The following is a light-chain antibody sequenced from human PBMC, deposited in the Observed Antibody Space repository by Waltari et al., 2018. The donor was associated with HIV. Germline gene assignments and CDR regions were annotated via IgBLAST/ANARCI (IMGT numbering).Light chain of an antibody. J-gene: IGKJ3*01. CDR1: QNIGKD. CDR2: AAS. V-gene: IGKV1-39*01. CDR3: QQTYLTTFT. Sequence: DIQMTQSPSSLSASVGGRITITCRTSQNIGKDLNWYQQKPGTAPKVLIFAASSLHSGVPSRFSVSGSGTDFTLSISSLQPEDFATYYCQQTYLTTFTFGPGTNVDFK.